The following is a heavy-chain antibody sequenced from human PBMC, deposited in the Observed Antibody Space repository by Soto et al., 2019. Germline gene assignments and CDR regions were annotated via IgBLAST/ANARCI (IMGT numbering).Heavy chain of an antibody. D-gene: IGHD6-19*01. CDR1: GFTFSAYT. V-gene: IGHV3-23*01. CDR2: IFGSGGGI. J-gene: IGHJ3*02. Sequence: EVQLLESGGGLVQPGGSLRLSCEASGFTFSAYTMSWVRQVPGKGLQWVSGIFGSGGGIQYADSVRGRFTVSRDNSRNTLYLQLDRLRAVDTAVYYCAKDLIAHNCGWEPFDMWGQGTEVTVSS. CDR3: AKDLIAHNCGWEPFDM.